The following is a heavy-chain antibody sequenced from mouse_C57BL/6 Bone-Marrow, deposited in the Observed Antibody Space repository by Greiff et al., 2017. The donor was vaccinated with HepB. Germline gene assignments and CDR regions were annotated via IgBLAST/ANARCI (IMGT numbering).Heavy chain of an antibody. CDR3: ARWDYGSSSAY. V-gene: IGHV1-69*01. J-gene: IGHJ3*01. CDR1: GYTFTSYW. Sequence: VQLQQPGAELVMPGASVKLSCKASGYTFTSYWMHWVKQRPGQGLEWIGEIDPSDSYTNYNQKFKGKSTLTVDKSSSTAYMQLSSLTSEDSAVYYCARWDYGSSSAYWGQGTLVTVSA. CDR2: IDPSDSYT. D-gene: IGHD1-1*01.